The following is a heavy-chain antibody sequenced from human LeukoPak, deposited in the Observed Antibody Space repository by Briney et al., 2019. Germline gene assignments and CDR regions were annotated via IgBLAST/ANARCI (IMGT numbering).Heavy chain of an antibody. J-gene: IGHJ3*02. CDR2: LYDSGRN. V-gene: IGHV4-39*02. CDR1: GGPISSRTYY. CDR3: AREGGDYGDYNAFDI. Sequence: PSETLSLTCTVSGGPISSRTYYWGWIRQPPGKGLEWIGSLYDSGRNLYNPSLKSRVTISADTSKNQFSLKLTSVTAADTAVYFCAREGGDYGDYNAFDIWGQGTMVTVSS. D-gene: IGHD4-17*01.